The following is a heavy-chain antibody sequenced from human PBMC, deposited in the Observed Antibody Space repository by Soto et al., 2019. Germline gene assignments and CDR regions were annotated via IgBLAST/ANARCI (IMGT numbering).Heavy chain of an antibody. CDR3: ARDNIVSKGYGMDV. CDR1: GASISNAY. CDR2: IHSSGTF. D-gene: IGHD5-12*01. J-gene: IGHJ6*02. V-gene: IGHV4-4*07. Sequence: PSETRSLTCTVSGASISNAYWSWIRQAAGKRLEWIGRIHSSGTFNYNPSLKSRVSISRDTSKNQISLKLSSVAAADTAVYYCARDNIVSKGYGMDVWGQGTTVTVSS.